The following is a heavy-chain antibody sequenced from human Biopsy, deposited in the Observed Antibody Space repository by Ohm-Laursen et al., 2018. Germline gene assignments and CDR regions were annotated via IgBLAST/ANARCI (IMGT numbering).Heavy chain of an antibody. D-gene: IGHD1-26*01. CDR1: GVSISSTTYY. V-gene: IGHV4-39*01. Sequence: SETLSLTCSVSGVSISSTTYYWGWIRQPPGKGLEWIGSIHYSGTTYYHASLGSRVTISVDKSKNQFSLKLTSVTAAETAVYYCARQGEWEHFADYWGQGTLVSVSS. CDR3: ARQGEWEHFADY. CDR2: IHYSGTT. J-gene: IGHJ4*02.